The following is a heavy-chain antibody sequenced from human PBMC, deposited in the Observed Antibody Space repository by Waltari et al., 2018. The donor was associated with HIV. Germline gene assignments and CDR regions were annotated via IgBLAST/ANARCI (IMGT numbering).Heavy chain of an antibody. CDR1: GYTFTDYY. CDR3: ARQMTFYDALDI. Sequence: QVQLVQSGAEVRKPGASVKVSCKTSGYTFTDYYIHWERQAPGQGPEWMGWIYPNIGDTHFAEKFQGRVTLTRDTSIRTAYVEVSNLRSDDTAVYYCARQMTFYDALDIWGQGTMVSVSS. V-gene: IGHV1-2*02. CDR2: IYPNIGDT. J-gene: IGHJ3*02.